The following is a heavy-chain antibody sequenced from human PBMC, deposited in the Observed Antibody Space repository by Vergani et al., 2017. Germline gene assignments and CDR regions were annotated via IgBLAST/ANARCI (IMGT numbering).Heavy chain of an antibody. CDR3: VRDTGRYLLDSIDGGDPDSPPFVPAV. CDR2: IYHRGYA. Sequence: QVQLQESGPGLVKPSETLSLTCAVSGYSITSGYYWGWIRQPPGKGLEWIGSIYHRGYAYYNPSLQSRVTISADTSKDQFSLRLTSMTAADTAVYYCVRDTGRYLLDSIDGGDPDSPPFVPAVGGLGTGVIVSS. CDR1: GYSITSGYY. J-gene: IGHJ6*02. D-gene: IGHD2-21*01. V-gene: IGHV4-38-2*02.